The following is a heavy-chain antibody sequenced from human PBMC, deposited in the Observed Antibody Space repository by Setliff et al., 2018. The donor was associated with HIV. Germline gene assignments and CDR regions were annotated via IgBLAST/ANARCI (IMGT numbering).Heavy chain of an antibody. Sequence: KTSETLSLTCSVSGGSISSGGHYWSWIRQQPGKGLEWIGYTHYTGSNFYNTSFTSRLTISVDTSKNQFSLKLTSVTAADTAVYYCARDQPQDYDSLTGYYTGRYFDYWGRGTLVTVS. V-gene: IGHV4-31*03. CDR2: THYTGSN. CDR3: ARDQPQDYDSLTGYYTGRYFDY. J-gene: IGHJ4*02. D-gene: IGHD3-9*01. CDR1: GGSISSGGHY.